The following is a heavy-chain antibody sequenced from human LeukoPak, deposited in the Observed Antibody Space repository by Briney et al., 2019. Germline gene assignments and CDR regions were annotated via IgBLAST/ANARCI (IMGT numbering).Heavy chain of an antibody. J-gene: IGHJ3*02. D-gene: IGHD1-14*01. CDR3: AKVSTGFRNFDAFDI. Sequence: GGSLRLSCAASGFTFDDYAMHLVRQAAGKGLEWVSGISWNSGSIGYADSVKGRFTISRDNAKNSLYLQMNSLRAEDTALYYCAKVSTGFRNFDAFDIWGQGTMVTVSS. CDR1: GFTFDDYA. V-gene: IGHV3-9*01. CDR2: ISWNSGSI.